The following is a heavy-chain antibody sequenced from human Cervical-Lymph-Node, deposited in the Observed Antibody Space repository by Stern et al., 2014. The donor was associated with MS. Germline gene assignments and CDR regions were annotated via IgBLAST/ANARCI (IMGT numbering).Heavy chain of an antibody. D-gene: IGHD3-10*01. J-gene: IGHJ6*02. CDR3: ARDRGLTHYFYGMDV. Sequence: QVQLVQSGGGVVQPGKSLRLSCAASGFTFSDYGMHWVRQAPGKGLEWVALATYDGSDQYYAVSVKGRFTVSRDNSKNTVLLQMNGLRPEDTAVYFCARDRGLTHYFYGMDVWGQGTTVTVSS. V-gene: IGHV3-30*03. CDR2: ATYDGSDQ. CDR1: GFTFSDYG.